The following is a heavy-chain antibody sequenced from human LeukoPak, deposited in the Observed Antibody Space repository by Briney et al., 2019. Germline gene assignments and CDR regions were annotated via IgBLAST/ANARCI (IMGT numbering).Heavy chain of an antibody. Sequence: ASVKVSCKASGGTFSSYAIRWVRQAPGQGLEWMGGIIPIFGTANYAQKFQGRVTITADESTSTAYMELSSLRSEDTAVYYCAGTTVTTSGFDYWGQGTLVTVSS. V-gene: IGHV1-69*13. CDR3: AGTTVTTSGFDY. D-gene: IGHD4-17*01. CDR2: IIPIFGTA. J-gene: IGHJ4*02. CDR1: GGTFSSYA.